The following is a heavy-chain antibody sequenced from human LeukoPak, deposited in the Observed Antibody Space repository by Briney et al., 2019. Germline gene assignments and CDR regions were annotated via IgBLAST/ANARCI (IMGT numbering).Heavy chain of an antibody. V-gene: IGHV3-30*18. D-gene: IGHD5-18*01. CDR2: ISYDGSNK. J-gene: IGHJ4*02. Sequence: GRSLRPSCAAPGFTFSSYGMHWVRQAPGKGLEWVAVISYDGSNKYYADSVKGRFTISRDNSKNTLYLQMNSLRAEDTAVYYCAKDSSEYSYGYFDYWGQGTLVTVSS. CDR3: AKDSSEYSYGYFDY. CDR1: GFTFSSYG.